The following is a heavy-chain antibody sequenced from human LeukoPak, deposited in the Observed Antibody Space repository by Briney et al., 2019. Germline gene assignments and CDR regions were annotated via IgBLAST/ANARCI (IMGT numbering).Heavy chain of an antibody. V-gene: IGHV3-7*01. CDR2: IKQDGSEK. D-gene: IGHD5-18*01. Sequence: GGSLRLSCAASGFTFSSYWMSWVRQAPGKGLEWVANIKQDGSEKYYVDSVKGRFTISRDNAKNSLYLQMNSLRAEDTAVYYCARTTEGGYTYNYFYYYYMDVWGKGTTVTISS. CDR1: GFTFSSYW. J-gene: IGHJ6*03. CDR3: ARTTEGGYTYNYFYYYYMDV.